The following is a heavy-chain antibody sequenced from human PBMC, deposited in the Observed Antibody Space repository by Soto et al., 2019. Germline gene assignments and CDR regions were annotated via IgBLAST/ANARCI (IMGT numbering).Heavy chain of an antibody. CDR1: GFTFSNAW. CDR2: IKSKTDGGTT. V-gene: IGHV3-15*07. Sequence: VQLVESGGGLVKPGGSLRLSCAASGFTFSNAWMNWVRQAPGKGLEWVGRIKSKTDGGTTDYAAPVKGRFTISRDDSKNTLYLQMNSLKTEDTAVYYCTTASYSSGWFYYYYGMDVWGQGTTVTVSS. J-gene: IGHJ6*02. D-gene: IGHD6-19*01. CDR3: TTASYSSGWFYYYYGMDV.